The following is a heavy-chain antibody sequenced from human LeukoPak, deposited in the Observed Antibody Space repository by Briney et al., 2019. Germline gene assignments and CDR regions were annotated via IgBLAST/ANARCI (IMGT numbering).Heavy chain of an antibody. CDR2: IYYSGST. CDR3: ARGPLGIAARPGGGDY. V-gene: IGHV4-59*01. J-gene: IGHJ4*02. D-gene: IGHD6-6*01. Sequence: SETLSLTCTVSGGSISSYYWSWIRQPPGKGLEWIGYIYYSGSTTYNPSLKSRVSISVDTSKNQFSLKLSSVTAADTAVYYCARGPLGIAARPGGGDYWGQGTLVTVSS. CDR1: GGSISSYY.